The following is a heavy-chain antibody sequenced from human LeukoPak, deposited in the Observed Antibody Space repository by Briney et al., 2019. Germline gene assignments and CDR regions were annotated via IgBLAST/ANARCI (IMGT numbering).Heavy chain of an antibody. D-gene: IGHD1-26*01. Sequence: GGSLRLSCAASGFTFSSYTMNWVRQAPGKGLEWVSSISSSSSYIYYADSLNGRFTISRDDAKNSLYLQMTSLRVEDTAVCYCARGSGSYPDDAFDIWGQGTMVTVSS. CDR3: ARGSGSYPDDAFDI. CDR1: GFTFSSYT. V-gene: IGHV3-21*01. J-gene: IGHJ3*02. CDR2: ISSSSSYI.